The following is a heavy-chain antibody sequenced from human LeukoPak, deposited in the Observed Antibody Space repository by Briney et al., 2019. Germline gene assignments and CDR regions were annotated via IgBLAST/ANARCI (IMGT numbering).Heavy chain of an antibody. V-gene: IGHV4-30-2*01. Sequence: SQTLSLTCAVSGGSISSCGYSWSWIRQPPGKGLEWIGYIYHSGSTYYNPSLKSRVTISVDRSKNQFSLKLSSVTAADTAVYYCARGFGYSYKNWGQGTLVTVSS. CDR2: IYHSGST. J-gene: IGHJ4*02. CDR1: GGSISSCGYS. CDR3: ARGFGYSYKN. D-gene: IGHD5-18*01.